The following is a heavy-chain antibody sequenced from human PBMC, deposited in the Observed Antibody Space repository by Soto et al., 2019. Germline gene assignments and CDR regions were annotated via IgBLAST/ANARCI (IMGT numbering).Heavy chain of an antibody. CDR3: ARRKIEGVVRFGVVRYYYVMDC. V-gene: IGHV4-39*01. D-gene: IGHD2-15*01. Sequence: PSDTLSLTCTVSGCSISSSSYYWGWILQPPGKGLEWIGSIYYSGSTYYNPSLKSRVTISVDTSKNQFSLKLSSVTAADTAVYYCARRKIEGVVRFGVVRYYYVMDCWGQGTTVTVAS. J-gene: IGHJ6*02. CDR1: GCSISSSSYY. CDR2: IYYSGST.